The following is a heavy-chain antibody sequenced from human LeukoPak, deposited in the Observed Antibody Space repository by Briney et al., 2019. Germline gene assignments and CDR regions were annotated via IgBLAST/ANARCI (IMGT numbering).Heavy chain of an antibody. D-gene: IGHD3-9*01. CDR3: ARSRDYDILPY. CDR2: INPNSGGT. CDR1: GYTFTGYY. J-gene: IGHJ4*02. Sequence: VASVKVSCKASGYTFTGYYMHWVRQAPGQGLEWMGWINPNSGGTNYAQKFQGRVTMTRDTSISTAYMELSRPRSDDTAVYYCARSRDYDILPYWGQGTLVTVSS. V-gene: IGHV1-2*02.